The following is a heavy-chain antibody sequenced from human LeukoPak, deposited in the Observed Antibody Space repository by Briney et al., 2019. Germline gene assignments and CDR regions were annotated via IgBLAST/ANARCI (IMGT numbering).Heavy chain of an antibody. D-gene: IGHD3-10*01. Sequence: SETLSLTCAVYGGSFSGCYWSWIRQPPGKGLEWIGEINHSGSTNYNPSLKSRVTISVDTSKNQFSLKLSSVTAADTAVYYCARSPCMSVRGVQSDYWGQGTLVTVSS. CDR3: ARSPCMSVRGVQSDY. CDR1: GGSFSGCY. V-gene: IGHV4-34*01. CDR2: INHSGST. J-gene: IGHJ4*02.